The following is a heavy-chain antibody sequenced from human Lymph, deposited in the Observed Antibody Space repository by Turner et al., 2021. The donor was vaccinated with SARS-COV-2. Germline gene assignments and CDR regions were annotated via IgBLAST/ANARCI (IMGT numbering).Heavy chain of an antibody. V-gene: IGHV3-7*03. CDR3: ARVGVRFEWADGYHYYYAMDV. Sequence: EVQLVESGGGLVQPGGALRPSCADSGFTFSSSWMSWVRQAPGKGLEWVANRKQEGSEKYYVDSMKGRFTIARDNAKNSLYLQMNSLRADDTAVYVCARVGVRFEWADGYHYYYAMDVWGQGTTVTVSS. CDR1: GFTFSSSW. CDR2: RKQEGSEK. D-gene: IGHD3-3*01. J-gene: IGHJ6*02.